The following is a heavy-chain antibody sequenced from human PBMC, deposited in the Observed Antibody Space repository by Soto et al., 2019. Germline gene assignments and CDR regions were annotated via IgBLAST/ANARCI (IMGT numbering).Heavy chain of an antibody. J-gene: IGHJ4*02. CDR3: ARQARTYYYDSSTYSRDWYFDY. CDR1: GYSFSSYL. Sequence: PGESLKISCKVSGYSFSSYLIAWVRQMPGKGLEWMGIIYPGDADTKYSPSFQGQVTISADKSISTAYLQWSSLKASDTATYFCARQARTYYYDSSTYSRDWYFDYWGQGTLVTVSS. V-gene: IGHV5-51*01. D-gene: IGHD3-22*01. CDR2: IYPGDADT.